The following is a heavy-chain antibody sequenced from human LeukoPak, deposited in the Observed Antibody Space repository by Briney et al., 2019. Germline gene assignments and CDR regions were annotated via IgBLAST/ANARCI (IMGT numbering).Heavy chain of an antibody. Sequence: SETLSLTCTVSGGSISSYYWSWIRQPPGKGLECIGYIYYSGSTNYNPSLKSRVTISVDTSKNQFSLKLSSVTAADTAVYYCARGPLYYYDSSGYYFDYWGQGTLVTVSS. CDR1: GGSISSYY. J-gene: IGHJ4*02. CDR3: ARGPLYYYDSSGYYFDY. D-gene: IGHD3-22*01. V-gene: IGHV4-59*01. CDR2: IYYSGST.